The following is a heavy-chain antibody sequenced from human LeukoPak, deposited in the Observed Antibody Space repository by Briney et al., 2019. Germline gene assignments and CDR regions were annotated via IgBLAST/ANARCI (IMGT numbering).Heavy chain of an antibody. CDR2: XXXXSGGT. Sequence: ASVKVSCKASGYTFTGYYMHWVRQAPGQGLXXXXXXXXXSGGTNYAQKFQGWVTMTRDTSISTAYMELSRLRSDDTAVYYCARGRYYDILTGPIGPAFDIWGQGTMVTVSS. CDR1: GYTFTGYY. D-gene: IGHD3-9*01. V-gene: IGHV1-2*04. J-gene: IGHJ3*02. CDR3: ARGRYYDILTGPIGPAFDI.